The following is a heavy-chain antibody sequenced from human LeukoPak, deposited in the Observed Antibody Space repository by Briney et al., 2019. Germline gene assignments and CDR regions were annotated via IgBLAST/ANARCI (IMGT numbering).Heavy chain of an antibody. V-gene: IGHV1-18*01. Sequence: ASVKVSCKASGYTFTNYVISWVRQAPGQGLEWMGWISAYNGNTNYAQKFQGRVTITADKSTSTAYMELSSLRSEDTAVYYCASRFYYGSGSSADYWGQGTLVTVSS. CDR2: ISAYNGNT. D-gene: IGHD3-10*01. J-gene: IGHJ4*02. CDR3: ASRFYYGSGSSADY. CDR1: GYTFTNYV.